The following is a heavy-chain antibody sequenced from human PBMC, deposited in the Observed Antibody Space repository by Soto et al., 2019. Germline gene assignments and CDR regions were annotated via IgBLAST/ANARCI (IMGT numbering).Heavy chain of an antibody. V-gene: IGHV3-23*01. CDR1: GFTFSSYA. CDR2: LTSSGGST. Sequence: GGSLRLSCAASGFTFSSYAMTWVRQAPGKGLEWVSALTSSGGSTYYADSVKGRFTISRDNSKNTLYLQMNSLRAEDTAVYYCAKVRSSGWYLNYYFDYWGQGTLVTVSS. CDR3: AKVRSSGWYLNYYFDY. J-gene: IGHJ4*02. D-gene: IGHD6-19*01.